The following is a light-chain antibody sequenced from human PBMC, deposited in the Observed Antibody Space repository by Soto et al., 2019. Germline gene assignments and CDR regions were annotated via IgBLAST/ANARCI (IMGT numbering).Light chain of an antibody. CDR2: DAS. J-gene: IGKJ5*01. Sequence: EIVITQSPATLSLSPGERPTLSCRASQSVSSYLAWYQQKPGQAPRLLIYDASNRATGIPARFSGSGSGTDCTLTISRLEPEDFSVYYCQQRSNWPPTFGQGTRLEIK. CDR3: QQRSNWPPT. CDR1: QSVSSY. V-gene: IGKV3-11*01.